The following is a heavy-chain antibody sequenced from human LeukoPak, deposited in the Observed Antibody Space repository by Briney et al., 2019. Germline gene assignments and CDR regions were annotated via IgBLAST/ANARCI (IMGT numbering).Heavy chain of an antibody. V-gene: IGHV1-24*01. CDR2: FDPGDGET. CDR3: ATAPLRIAAAGLYYYYGMDV. Sequence: GASVKVSCKVSGYTLTELSMHWVRQAPGKGLEWMGGFDPGDGETIYAQKFQGRVTMTEDTSTDTAYMELSSLRSEDTAVYYCATAPLRIAAAGLYYYYGMDVWGQGTTVTVSS. CDR1: GYTLTELS. D-gene: IGHD6-13*01. J-gene: IGHJ6*02.